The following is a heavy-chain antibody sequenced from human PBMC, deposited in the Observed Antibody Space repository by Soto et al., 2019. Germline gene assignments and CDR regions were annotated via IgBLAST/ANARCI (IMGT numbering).Heavy chain of an antibody. D-gene: IGHD2-8*01. CDR3: AKNGQPPYYYYGMDV. Sequence: QGQLVQSGPEAKKPGASVKVSCKASGYTFSRYGISWVRQAPGQGLEWMGWISGYNGDTKYAQKVQGRVTMTIDTSTYTAYMEFRSRTSDDTAIYYCAKNGQPPYYYYGMDVWGQGTTVTVSS. CDR1: GYTFSRYG. CDR2: ISGYNGDT. J-gene: IGHJ6*02. V-gene: IGHV1-18*01.